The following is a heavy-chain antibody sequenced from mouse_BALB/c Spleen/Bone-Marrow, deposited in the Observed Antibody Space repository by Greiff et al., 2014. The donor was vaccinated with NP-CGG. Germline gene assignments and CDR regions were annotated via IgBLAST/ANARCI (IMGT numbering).Heavy chain of an antibody. V-gene: IGHV1S137*01. Sequence: VKLVESGAELVRPGVSVKISCKGSGYTFTDYAMHWVKQSHAKSLEWIGVISTYYGDASYNQKFKGNATMTVDKSSSTAYMELARLTSEDSAIYYCARDAMDYWGQGTSVTVSS. CDR3: ARDAMDY. J-gene: IGHJ4*01. CDR2: ISTYYGDA. CDR1: GYTFTDYA.